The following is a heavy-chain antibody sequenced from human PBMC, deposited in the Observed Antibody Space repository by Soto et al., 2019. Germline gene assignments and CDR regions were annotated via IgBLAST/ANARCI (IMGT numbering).Heavy chain of an antibody. J-gene: IGHJ6*02. D-gene: IGHD2-21*02. V-gene: IGHV4-59*01. CDR3: ARDLWGYCGTDCYPLDV. CDR2: MYNTGST. CDR1: GGSISGYY. Sequence: PSETLSLTCTVSGGSISGYYWSWLRQPPGKGLEWIGYMYNTGSTVYNPSFKSRVTISVDTSKNQFSLKLNSVTAADTAVYYCARDLWGYCGTDCYPLDVWGQGTTVTVS.